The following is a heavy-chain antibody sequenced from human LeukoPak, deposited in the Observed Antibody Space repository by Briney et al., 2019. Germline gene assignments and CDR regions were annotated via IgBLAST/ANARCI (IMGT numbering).Heavy chain of an antibody. V-gene: IGHV4-39*01. Sequence: SETLSLTCTVSGGYISSSRYYWGWIRQPPGKGLEWIGSIYYSGSTYYNPSLKSRVTISVDTSKNQFSLKLSSVTAADAAVYHCARQYFGVWGSYAPDYFDYWGQGTLVTVSS. CDR1: GGYISSSRYY. CDR2: IYYSGST. J-gene: IGHJ4*02. CDR3: ARQYFGVWGSYAPDYFDY. D-gene: IGHD3-16*01.